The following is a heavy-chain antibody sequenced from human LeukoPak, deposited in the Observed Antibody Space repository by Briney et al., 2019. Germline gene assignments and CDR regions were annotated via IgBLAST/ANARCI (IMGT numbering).Heavy chain of an antibody. D-gene: IGHD1-26*01. CDR1: GYTFTGYY. J-gene: IGHJ4*02. CDR3: ARAFHGDHSGSYYFDY. CDR2: INPNSGGT. Sequence: ASVKVSCKASGYTFTGYYMHWVRQAPGQGLEWMGWINPNSGGTNYAQKFQGRVTMTRDTSISTAYMELSRLRSDDTAVYYYARAFHGDHSGSYYFDYWGQGTLVTVSS. V-gene: IGHV1-2*02.